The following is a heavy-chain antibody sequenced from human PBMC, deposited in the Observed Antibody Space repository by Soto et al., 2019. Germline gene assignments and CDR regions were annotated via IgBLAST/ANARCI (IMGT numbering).Heavy chain of an antibody. J-gene: IGHJ4*02. D-gene: IGHD3-10*01. Sequence: GVLRLSCAASGFPLSSYAMSWVRQAPGKGLEWVSGISGSGGSTYYADSVKGRFTISRDNSKNTLYVQMNSLRTEDTAVYYCAKSKETTVNTMVRGIIISLIDYWGPGTLVTVSS. CDR2: ISGSGGST. V-gene: IGHV3-23*01. CDR3: AKSKETTVNTMVRGIIISLIDY. CDR1: GFPLSSYA.